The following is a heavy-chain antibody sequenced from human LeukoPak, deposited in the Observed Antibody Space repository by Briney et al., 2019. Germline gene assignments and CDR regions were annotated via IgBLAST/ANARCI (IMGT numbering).Heavy chain of an antibody. CDR2: INPNSGGT. Sequence: ASVKVSCKAFGYTFTGYYMHWVRQAPGQGLEWMGRINPNSGGTNYAQKFQGRVTVTRDTSISTAYMELSRLRSDDTAVYYCARDLFPSSGWYSLLYYWGQGTLVTVSS. V-gene: IGHV1-2*06. D-gene: IGHD6-19*01. CDR1: GYTFTGYY. J-gene: IGHJ4*02. CDR3: ARDLFPSSGWYSLLYY.